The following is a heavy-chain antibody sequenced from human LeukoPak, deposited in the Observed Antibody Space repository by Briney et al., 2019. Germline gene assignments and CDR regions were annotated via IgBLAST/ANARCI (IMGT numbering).Heavy chain of an antibody. CDR1: GFTFSNYA. CDR2: ISGGGDSR. Sequence: GGSLRLSCAASGFTFSNYAMSWVRQAPGKGLEWVSGISGGGDSRYYADSVKGRFTISRDNSKNTLYLQMNSLRAEHTAVYYCAKKAYSYGPFDYWGQGTLVTVSS. J-gene: IGHJ4*02. D-gene: IGHD5-18*01. CDR3: AKKAYSYGPFDY. V-gene: IGHV3-23*01.